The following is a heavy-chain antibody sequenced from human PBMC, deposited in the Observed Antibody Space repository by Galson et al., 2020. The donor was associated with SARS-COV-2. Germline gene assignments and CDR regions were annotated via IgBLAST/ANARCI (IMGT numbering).Heavy chain of an antibody. Sequence: GESLKISCAGSGFTFRSYGMYWVRQAPGKGLEWVAVISYDGSDKYYGDSVRGRFTIPRDISKNTLYLQMNSLRTEDTAVYYCAKGGTTIMTAYFDYWGQGTRVTVSS. D-gene: IGHD1-1*01. J-gene: IGHJ4*02. CDR3: AKGGTTIMTAYFDY. CDR2: ISYDGSDK. CDR1: GFTFRSYG. V-gene: IGHV3-30*18.